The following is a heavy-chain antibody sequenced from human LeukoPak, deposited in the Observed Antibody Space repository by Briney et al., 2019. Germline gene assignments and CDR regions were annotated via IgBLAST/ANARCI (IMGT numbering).Heavy chain of an antibody. D-gene: IGHD2-15*01. Sequence: PSETLSLTCTVSGGSISNYYWSWIRQPPGKGLEWIGYIYYIGSTNYNPSLKSRVTISVDTSRNQFSLKLSSVTAADTAVYYCARGGLRFDFWGQGTLVTVSS. V-gene: IGHV4-59*01. J-gene: IGHJ4*02. CDR3: ARGGLRFDF. CDR2: IYYIGST. CDR1: GGSISNYY.